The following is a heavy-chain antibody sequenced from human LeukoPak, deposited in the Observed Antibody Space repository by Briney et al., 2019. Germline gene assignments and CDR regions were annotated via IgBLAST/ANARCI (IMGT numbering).Heavy chain of an antibody. CDR2: LSYDGSNR. J-gene: IGHJ4*02. Sequence: GGSLRLSCAASGFTFSSHGMHWVRQAPGKGLEWVAVLSYDGSNRYYRDSVKGRFTVSRDNSKNTLYLQMNGLRGDDTAVYYCAKDEAQYTAMVRDWGQGTLVTVSS. D-gene: IGHD3-10*01. V-gene: IGHV3-30*18. CDR1: GFTFSSHG. CDR3: AKDEAQYTAMVRD.